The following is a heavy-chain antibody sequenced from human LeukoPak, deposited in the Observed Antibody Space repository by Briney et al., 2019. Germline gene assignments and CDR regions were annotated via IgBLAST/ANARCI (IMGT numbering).Heavy chain of an antibody. V-gene: IGHV3-23*01. Sequence: GGSLRLSCAASGFTFSSYAMSWVRQAPGKGLEWVSAISGSGGSTYYADSVKGRFTISRDTSKNTLYLQMNSLRVEDTAVYFCARDRYASGWYHAFDIWGQGTMVTVSS. CDR1: GFTFSSYA. D-gene: IGHD6-19*01. CDR2: ISGSGGST. J-gene: IGHJ3*02. CDR3: ARDRYASGWYHAFDI.